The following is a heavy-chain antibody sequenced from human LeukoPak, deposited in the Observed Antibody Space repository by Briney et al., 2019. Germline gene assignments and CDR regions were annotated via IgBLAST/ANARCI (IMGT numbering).Heavy chain of an antibody. CDR2: IGAYNGNT. D-gene: IGHD3-9*01. J-gene: IGHJ5*02. V-gene: IGHV1-18*01. CDR1: GYTFTSYG. Sequence: GAAVKVSCKASGYTFTSYGISWVRQAPGQGLEWMGWIGAYNGNTNYAKKLQGRVTMTTDTSPSTAYMALTSLKSDDTAVYYCARGPGYDITRSDPWGQGTLVTVSS. CDR3: ARGPGYDITRSDP.